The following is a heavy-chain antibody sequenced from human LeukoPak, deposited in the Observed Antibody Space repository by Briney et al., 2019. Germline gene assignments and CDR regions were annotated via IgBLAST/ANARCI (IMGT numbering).Heavy chain of an antibody. Sequence: GASVKVSCKASGYTFTSYGISWVRQAPGQGLEWMGWISAYNGNTNYAQKLQGRVTMTTDTSTSTTYMELRSLRSDDTAVYYCARYVTYYYGSGSYDYWGQGTLVTVSS. CDR2: ISAYNGNT. V-gene: IGHV1-18*01. J-gene: IGHJ4*02. D-gene: IGHD3-10*01. CDR3: ARYVTYYYGSGSYDY. CDR1: GYTFTSYG.